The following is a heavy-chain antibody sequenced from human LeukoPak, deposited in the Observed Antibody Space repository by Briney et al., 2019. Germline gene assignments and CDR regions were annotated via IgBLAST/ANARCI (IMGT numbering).Heavy chain of an antibody. J-gene: IGHJ4*02. CDR3: ARDQLELFDY. V-gene: IGHV4-30-4*01. CDR1: GGSISSGDYY. D-gene: IGHD1-1*01. CDR2: IYYSGST. Sequence: PSETLSLTCTVSGGSISSGDYYWSWIRQPPWKGLEWIGYIYYSGSTYYNPSLKSRVTMSVDTSKNQFSLKVSSVTAADTAVYYCARDQLELFDYWGQGTLVTVSS.